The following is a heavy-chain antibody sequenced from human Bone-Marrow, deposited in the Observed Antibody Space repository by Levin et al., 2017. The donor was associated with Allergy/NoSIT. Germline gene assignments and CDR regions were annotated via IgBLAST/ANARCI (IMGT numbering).Heavy chain of an antibody. CDR2: VHSDGSRT. Sequence: LSLTCAASGITFSKYSMHWVRQAPGKGLVWVSRVHSDGSRTDYADSVKGRFTISRDNANNTLYLQMNSLRADDTALYYCARGSNYVLDPWGQGTLVTVSS. CDR1: GITFSKYS. J-gene: IGHJ5*02. V-gene: IGHV3-74*01. CDR3: ARGSNYVLDP. D-gene: IGHD3-10*01.